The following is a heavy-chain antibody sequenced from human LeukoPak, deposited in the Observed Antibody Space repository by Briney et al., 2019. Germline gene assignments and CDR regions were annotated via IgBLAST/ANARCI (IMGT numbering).Heavy chain of an antibody. Sequence: PGRSLRLPCAASGFTFSSYGMHWVRQAPGKGLEWVAVISYDGSNKYYADSVKGRFTISRDNSKNTLYLQMNSLRAEDTAVYYCAKERVYSSGWYDYWGQGTLVTVSS. J-gene: IGHJ4*02. CDR2: ISYDGSNK. V-gene: IGHV3-30*18. CDR1: GFTFSSYG. CDR3: AKERVYSSGWYDY. D-gene: IGHD6-19*01.